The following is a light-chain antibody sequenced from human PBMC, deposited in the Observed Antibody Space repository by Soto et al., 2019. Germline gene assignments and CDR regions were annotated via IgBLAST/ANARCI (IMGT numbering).Light chain of an antibody. V-gene: IGKV3-15*01. CDR2: GTS. J-gene: IGKJ2*01. CDR3: QQYNSWPPLYT. Sequence: EIVMTQSPATLSVSPGERATLSCRASQSGSSDLAWYQQKPAQAPRLLIYGTSTRATGIPARFSGSGSGTEFTLTISSLQSEDSAVYYCQQYNSWPPLYTFGQGTKLEI. CDR1: QSGSSD.